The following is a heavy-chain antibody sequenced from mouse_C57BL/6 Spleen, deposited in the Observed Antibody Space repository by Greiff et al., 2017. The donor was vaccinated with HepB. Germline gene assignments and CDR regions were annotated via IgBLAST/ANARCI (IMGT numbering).Heavy chain of an antibody. CDR2: INPSSGYT. J-gene: IGHJ3*01. CDR3: AREGLRRRDLAY. D-gene: IGHD2-4*01. V-gene: IGHV1-4*01. CDR1: GYTFTSYT. Sequence: VQLQQSGAELARPGASVKMSCKASGYTFTSYTMHWVKQRPGQGLEWIGYINPSSGYTKSNQKFKDKATLTEDKSSSTAYMKLSSLTSEDSAVYYCAREGLRRRDLAYWGQGTLVTVSA.